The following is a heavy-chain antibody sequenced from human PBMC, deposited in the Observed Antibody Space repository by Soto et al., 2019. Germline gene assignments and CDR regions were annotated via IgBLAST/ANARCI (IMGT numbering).Heavy chain of an antibody. D-gene: IGHD3-3*01. Sequence: GASAKVSCKASGFTFTSSAVQWVRQARGQRLEWIGWIVVGSGNTNYAQKLQERVTITRDMSTSTAYMELSSLRSEDTAVSYCGGASHYDFLSGYPFDYWGQATLVTVSS. CDR2: IVVGSGNT. CDR3: GGASHYDFLSGYPFDY. V-gene: IGHV1-58*01. CDR1: GFTFTSSA. J-gene: IGHJ4*02.